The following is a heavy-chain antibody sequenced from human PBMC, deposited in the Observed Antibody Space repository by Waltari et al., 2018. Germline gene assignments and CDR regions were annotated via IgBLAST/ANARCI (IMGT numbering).Heavy chain of an antibody. CDR1: GFTFSSYW. Sequence: EVQLVESGGGLVQPGGSLRLSCAASGFTFSSYWMHWVRQAPGKGLVWLSRSSRDGNRTSYADSVKGRFTISRDNAKNTLYLQMNSLRAEDTALYYCARESTTMVRGVGYYYYGKDVWGQGTTVTVSS. J-gene: IGHJ6*02. V-gene: IGHV3-74*01. CDR3: ARESTTMVRGVGYYYYGKDV. CDR2: SSRDGNRT. D-gene: IGHD3-10*01.